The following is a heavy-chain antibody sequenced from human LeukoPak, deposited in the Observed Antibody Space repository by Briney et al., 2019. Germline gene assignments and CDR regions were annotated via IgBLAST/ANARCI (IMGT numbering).Heavy chain of an antibody. CDR3: ATERLGIFEF. CDR1: TFTFSDDY. Sequence: GGSLRLSCTASTFTFSDDYMCWIRQAPGKGPEWVSSISPGSSYKFCADSVEGRFTISRDDAKNSVYLQMNNLRVDDTAVYYCATERLGIFEFWGQGSLVTVSS. CDR2: ISPGSSYK. V-gene: IGHV3-11*05. D-gene: IGHD3-3*01. J-gene: IGHJ4*02.